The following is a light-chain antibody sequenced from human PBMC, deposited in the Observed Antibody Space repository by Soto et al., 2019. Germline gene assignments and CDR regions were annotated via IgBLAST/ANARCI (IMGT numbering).Light chain of an antibody. CDR1: QSVSRNN. CDR3: QQYGSSSYT. J-gene: IGKJ2*01. Sequence: IVLTQSPGTLSLSPGERATLSCRASQSVSRNNLAWYQQKSGQAPRLLIYGASSRATGIPDRFSGSGSGTDFTLIISRLEPEDFAVYYCQQYGSSSYTFGQGTKVEIK. CDR2: GAS. V-gene: IGKV3-20*01.